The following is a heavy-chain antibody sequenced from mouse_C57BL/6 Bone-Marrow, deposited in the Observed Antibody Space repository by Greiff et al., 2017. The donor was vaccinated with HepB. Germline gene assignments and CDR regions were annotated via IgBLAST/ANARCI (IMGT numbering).Heavy chain of an antibody. CDR2: IYPGNGDT. J-gene: IGHJ2*01. Sequence: QVQLQQSGAELVRPGASVKMSCKASGYTFTSYNMHWVKQTPRQGLEWIGAIYPGNGDTSYNQKFKDKATLTVDKSSSTASMQLCSLTSEDSAVYFCARSEFITTVVDYFYYWGQGTTLTVSS. CDR1: GYTFTSYN. CDR3: ARSEFITTVVDYFYY. D-gene: IGHD1-1*01. V-gene: IGHV1-12*01.